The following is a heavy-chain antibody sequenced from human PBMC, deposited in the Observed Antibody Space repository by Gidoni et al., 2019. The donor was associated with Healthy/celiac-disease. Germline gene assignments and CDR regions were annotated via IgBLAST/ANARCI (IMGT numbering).Heavy chain of an antibody. CDR1: GGSFSGYY. V-gene: IGHV4-34*01. J-gene: IGHJ4*02. CDR2: INHSGSS. D-gene: IGHD3-16*01. CDR3: ARGLQWGYFDY. Sequence: QVQLQQWGAGLLKPSETLSLTCAVSGGSFSGYYWSWIRQPPGKGLEWIGEINHSGSSNYNPSLKSRVTISVDTSKNQFSLKLSSVTAADTAVYYCARGLQWGYFDYWGQGTLVTVSS.